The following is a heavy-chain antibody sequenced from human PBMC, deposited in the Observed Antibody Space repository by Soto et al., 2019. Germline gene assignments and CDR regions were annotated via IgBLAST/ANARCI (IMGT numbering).Heavy chain of an antibody. Sequence: QVQLVESGGGVVQPGRSLRLSCAASEFPFSHYALHWVRQAPGKGLEWVAVIGHDAFCSYYTPSVEGRFTISRDNSNNTLYLQMNSLRPEDTAVYFCARDPTVGRPDYFDYWGQGTLVTVSS. V-gene: IGHV3-30-3*01. D-gene: IGHD6-6*01. J-gene: IGHJ4*02. CDR1: EFPFSHYA. CDR3: ARDPTVGRPDYFDY. CDR2: IGHDAFCS.